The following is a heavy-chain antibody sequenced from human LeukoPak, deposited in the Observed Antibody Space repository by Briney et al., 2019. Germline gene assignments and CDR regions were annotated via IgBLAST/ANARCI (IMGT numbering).Heavy chain of an antibody. D-gene: IGHD3-22*01. CDR2: ITSSGDNT. Sequence: GGSLRLSCAASGFTFTSYAMCWVCQAPGKGLQWVSSITSSGDNTYYADSVKGRFTISRDNTKNTLHLQVNSLRAEDTAVYYCVRGSRGNYDTWGQGTLVTVSS. J-gene: IGHJ5*02. CDR1: GFTFTSYA. CDR3: VRGSRGNYDT. V-gene: IGHV3-23*01.